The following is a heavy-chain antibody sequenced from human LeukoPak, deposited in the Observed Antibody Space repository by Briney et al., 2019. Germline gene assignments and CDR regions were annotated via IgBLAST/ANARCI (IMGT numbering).Heavy chain of an antibody. CDR1: GGSFSGYY. V-gene: IGHV4-34*01. D-gene: IGHD3-10*01. Sequence: SETLSLTCAVYGGSFSGYYWSWIRQPPGKGLEWIGEINHSGSTNYNPSLKSRVTISVDTSKNQFSLKLSSVTAADTAEYYCARLYSGMAHSYDYWGQGTLVTVSS. J-gene: IGHJ4*02. CDR2: INHSGST. CDR3: ARLYSGMAHSYDY.